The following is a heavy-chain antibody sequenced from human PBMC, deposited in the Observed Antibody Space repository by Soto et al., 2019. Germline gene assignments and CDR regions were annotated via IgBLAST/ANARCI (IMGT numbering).Heavy chain of an antibody. D-gene: IGHD4-17*01. CDR2: VYYSGTT. Sequence: SETLSLTXSVSGGSVSNKTYYWSWIRQPPGKRLEWIGYVYYSGTTNYNPSLKSRVTISVDLSKNQFSLRLSSVTTTDTALYYCARTTAVPNTLRSRYFFDYWGQGTLVTVSS. CDR3: ARTTAVPNTLRSRYFFDY. V-gene: IGHV4-61*01. J-gene: IGHJ4*02. CDR1: GGSVSNKTYY.